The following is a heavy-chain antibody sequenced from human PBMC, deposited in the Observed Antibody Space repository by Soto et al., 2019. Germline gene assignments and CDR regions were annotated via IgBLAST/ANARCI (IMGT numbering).Heavy chain of an antibody. V-gene: IGHV1-46*01. D-gene: IGHD3-10*01. Sequence: GASVKVSCKAIGYSFTSHYIHWVRQAPGQGLEWMGTIYPGGVNIAYAQKFKGRVTMTKDTSTSTVYMELNSLRDEDTAVYYCAGAIYGSGTLYWGQGTLVTVSS. J-gene: IGHJ4*02. CDR1: GYSFTSHY. CDR2: IYPGGVNI. CDR3: AGAIYGSGTLY.